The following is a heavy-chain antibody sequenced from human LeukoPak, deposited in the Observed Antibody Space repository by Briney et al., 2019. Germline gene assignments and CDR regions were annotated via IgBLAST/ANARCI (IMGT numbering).Heavy chain of an antibody. CDR1: GFTFSDYW. D-gene: IGHD1-7*01. J-gene: IGHJ4*02. Sequence: GGTLRLSCAASGFTFSDYWMNWVRQAPGKGLEWVSYISSSSGTIYYADSVKGRFTISRDNAKNSLYLQMNSLIAEDTAVYYCARDEGDWDGTTNYFDYWGQGTLVTVSS. V-gene: IGHV3-48*01. CDR3: ARDEGDWDGTTNYFDY. CDR2: ISSSSGTI.